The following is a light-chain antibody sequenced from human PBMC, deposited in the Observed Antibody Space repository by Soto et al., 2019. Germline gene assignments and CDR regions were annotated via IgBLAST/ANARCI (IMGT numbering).Light chain of an antibody. CDR1: QSVSSN. CDR3: QQYNNWPLYT. J-gene: IGKJ2*01. CDR2: GAS. V-gene: IGKV3-15*01. Sequence: EIVMTQSPATLSVSPGERATLSCRASQSVSSNLAWYQQKPGQAPRLLIYGASTRATGIPARFSGSGSGTEFTVTIRSRQSEDFAVYYCQQYNNWPLYTFGQGTKLEIK.